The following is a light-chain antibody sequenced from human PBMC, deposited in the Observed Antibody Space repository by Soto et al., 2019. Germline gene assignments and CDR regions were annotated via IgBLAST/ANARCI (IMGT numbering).Light chain of an antibody. Sequence: DIVMTQSPDSLAVSLGERATINCKSSESVLYSSNNKNYLAWYQQKEGQPPKLLIYWASTRESGVPDRISDSGSETDFTLTISSLQAEDVAVYYCQQSYSPPQTFGQGTKVEIK. CDR3: QQSYSPPQT. V-gene: IGKV4-1*01. CDR2: WAS. CDR1: ESVLYSSNNKNY. J-gene: IGKJ1*01.